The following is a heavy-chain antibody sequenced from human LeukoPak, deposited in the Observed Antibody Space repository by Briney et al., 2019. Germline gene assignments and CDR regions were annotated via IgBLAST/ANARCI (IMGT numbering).Heavy chain of an antibody. CDR1: GFTFSGSA. CDR2: IRSKANSYAT. Sequence: GSLRLSCSASGFTFSGSAMHWVRQASGKGLEWVGRIRSKANSYATAYAASVKGRFTISRDDSKNTAYLQMNSLKTEDTAVYYCAYGWFDPWGQGTLVTVSS. V-gene: IGHV3-73*01. J-gene: IGHJ5*02. CDR3: AYGWFDP. D-gene: IGHD4-17*01.